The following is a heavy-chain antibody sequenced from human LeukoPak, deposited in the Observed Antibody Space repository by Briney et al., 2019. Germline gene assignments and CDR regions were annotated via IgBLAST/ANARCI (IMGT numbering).Heavy chain of an antibody. Sequence: GGSLRLSCAASGFTFSAYWMHWVRQAPGKGLVWVSRIKSDGSSTSYADSVKGRFTISRDNAKNTLYPQMNSLRAADTAVYYCARDLTDSSGYYPEHWGQGTLVTVST. D-gene: IGHD3-22*01. V-gene: IGHV3-74*01. J-gene: IGHJ1*01. CDR3: ARDLTDSSGYYPEH. CDR1: GFTFSAYW. CDR2: IKSDGSST.